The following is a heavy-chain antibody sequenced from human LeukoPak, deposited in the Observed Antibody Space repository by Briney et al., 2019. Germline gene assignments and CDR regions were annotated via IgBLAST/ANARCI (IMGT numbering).Heavy chain of an antibody. Sequence: QPGGSLRLSCAASGFTFSSFGMNWVRQAPGKGLEWVSYISYSGSLTDHADSVKGRFTISRDNAKNSLYLQLNSLRDEDTAVYFCAKVIRGGYGMDVWGQGTTVTVSS. CDR1: GFTFSSFG. CDR3: AKVIRGGYGMDV. D-gene: IGHD3-10*01. V-gene: IGHV3-48*02. CDR2: ISYSGSLT. J-gene: IGHJ6*02.